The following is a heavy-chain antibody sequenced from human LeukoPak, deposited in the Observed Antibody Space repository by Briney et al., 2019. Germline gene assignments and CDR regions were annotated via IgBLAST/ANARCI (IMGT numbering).Heavy chain of an antibody. J-gene: IGHJ4*02. Sequence: PSETLSLTCTVSGGSVSSTTYYWSWIRQPPGKGLEWIASINYSGRTYYNPSLKSRVTISVDTSENQFSLKLTSVTAADTAVYYCARNQLGSGWHSSAYWGQGTLVTVSS. D-gene: IGHD6-19*01. CDR2: INYSGRT. V-gene: IGHV4-39*07. CDR1: GGSVSSTTYY. CDR3: ARNQLGSGWHSSAY.